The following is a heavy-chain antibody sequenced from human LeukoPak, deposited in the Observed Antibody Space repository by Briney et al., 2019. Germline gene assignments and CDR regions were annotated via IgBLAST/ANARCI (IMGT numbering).Heavy chain of an antibody. CDR1: GYTLTSYG. J-gene: IGHJ4*02. D-gene: IGHD1-14*01. V-gene: IGHV1-8*02. CDR2: MNPNSGNT. CDR3: ARGRRKRDSVGPDEYYFDY. Sequence: GASVKVSCKASGYTLTSYGISWVRQAPGQGLEWMGWMNPNSGNTGYAQKFQGRVTMTRNTSISTAYMELSSLRSEDTAVYYCARGRRKRDSVGPDEYYFDYWGQGTLVTVSS.